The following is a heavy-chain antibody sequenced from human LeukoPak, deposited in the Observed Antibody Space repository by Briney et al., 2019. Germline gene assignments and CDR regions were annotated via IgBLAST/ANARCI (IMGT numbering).Heavy chain of an antibody. CDR2: ISSSARTI. Sequence: GGSLRLSCVVSGFTFSIYEMNWVRQAPGKGLEWVSYISSSARTIYYADSVKGRFPISRDNAKNSLYLQMNSLRTEDTAVYYCASSTAIGYWGQGTLVTVSS. CDR1: GFTFSIYE. J-gene: IGHJ4*02. V-gene: IGHV3-48*03. CDR3: ASSTAIGY.